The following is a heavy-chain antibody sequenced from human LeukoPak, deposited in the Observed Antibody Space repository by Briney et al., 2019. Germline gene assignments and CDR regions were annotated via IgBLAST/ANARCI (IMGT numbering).Heavy chain of an antibody. Sequence: SETLSLTCAVYGGSFSGYYWSWIRQPPGKGLEWIGEINHSGSTNYNPSLKSRVTISVDTSKNQSSLKLSSVTAADTAVYYCARSRIRYSSSPFDYWGQGTLVTVSS. CDR3: ARSRIRYSSSPFDY. CDR1: GGSFSGYY. V-gene: IGHV4-34*01. D-gene: IGHD6-13*01. J-gene: IGHJ4*02. CDR2: INHSGST.